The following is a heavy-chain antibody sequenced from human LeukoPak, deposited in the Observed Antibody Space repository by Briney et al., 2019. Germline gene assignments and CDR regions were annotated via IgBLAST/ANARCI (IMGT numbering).Heavy chain of an antibody. CDR2: ISTYNGNR. Sequence: GASVKVSCKASGYTFTSYCLSWVRQAPGQGLEWVGWISTYNGNRNSAQKLQGRVTMTTDTSTSTAYMELRSLTSDDTAVHYCARDPDVNTAMVHFDYWGQGTLVTVSS. CDR3: ARDPDVNTAMVHFDY. J-gene: IGHJ4*02. V-gene: IGHV1-18*01. D-gene: IGHD5-18*01. CDR1: GYTFTSYC.